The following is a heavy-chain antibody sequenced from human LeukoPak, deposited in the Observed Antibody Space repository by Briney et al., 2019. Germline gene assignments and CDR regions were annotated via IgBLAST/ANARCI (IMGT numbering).Heavy chain of an antibody. CDR3: ARDHSSSWYGSWLY. CDR2: IKQDGSEK. J-gene: IGHJ4*02. V-gene: IGHV3-7*04. D-gene: IGHD6-13*01. Sequence: GGSLRLSCAASGFTFSTYCMSWVRQAPGKGLEWVANIKQDGSEKYYVDSVKGRFTISRDNAKNSLYLQMNSLRAEDTAVYYCARDHSSSWYGSWLYWGQGTLVTVSS. CDR1: GFTFSTYC.